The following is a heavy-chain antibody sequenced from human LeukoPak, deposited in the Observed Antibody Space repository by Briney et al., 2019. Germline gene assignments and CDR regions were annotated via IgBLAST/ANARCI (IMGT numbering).Heavy chain of an antibody. V-gene: IGHV4-39*07. CDR1: GGSISSSSYY. D-gene: IGHD3-10*01. CDR2: IYYSGST. CDR3: ARDMVRGPTDY. J-gene: IGHJ4*02. Sequence: PSETLSLTCTVSGGSISSSSYYWGWIRQPPGKGLEWIGSIYYSGSTYYNPSLKSRVTISVDTSKNQFSLKLSSVTAADTAVYYCARDMVRGPTDYWGQGTLVTVSS.